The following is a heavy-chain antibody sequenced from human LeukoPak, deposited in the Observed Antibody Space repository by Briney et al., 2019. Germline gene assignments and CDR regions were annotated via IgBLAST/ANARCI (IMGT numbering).Heavy chain of an antibody. J-gene: IGHJ5*02. Sequence: SETLSLTCTVSGGSVSSYYWSWIRQPPGQGLEWIGYIKSSGSSNYSPSLKSRVTISMDTSKNQFSLRLNSVTAADTAVYYCARDGTVATNWFDPWGQGTLATVYS. CDR2: IKSSGSS. CDR3: ARDGTVATNWFDP. V-gene: IGHV4-59*02. CDR1: GGSVSSYY. D-gene: IGHD5-12*01.